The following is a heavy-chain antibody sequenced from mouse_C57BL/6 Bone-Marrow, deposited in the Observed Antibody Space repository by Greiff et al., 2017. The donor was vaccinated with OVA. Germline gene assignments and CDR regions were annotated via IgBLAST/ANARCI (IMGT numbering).Heavy chain of an antibody. Sequence: VQLQQSGAELVRPGASVKLSCKASGYTFTDYYINWVKQRPGQGLEWIARIYPGSGNTYYNEKFKGKATLTAEKSSSTAYMQLSSLTSEDSAVYFCARSDGYDAWFAYWGQGTLVTVSA. CDR3: ARSDGYDAWFAY. J-gene: IGHJ3*01. D-gene: IGHD2-2*01. V-gene: IGHV1-76*01. CDR2: IYPGSGNT. CDR1: GYTFTDYY.